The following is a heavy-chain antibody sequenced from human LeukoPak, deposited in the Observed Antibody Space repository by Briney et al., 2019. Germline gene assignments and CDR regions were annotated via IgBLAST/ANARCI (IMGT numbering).Heavy chain of an antibody. CDR1: GGSISSSNYY. J-gene: IGHJ5*02. D-gene: IGHD4-17*01. V-gene: IGHV4-61*02. CDR2: IYTSGST. CDR3: ARVDYGDYSSDNWFDP. Sequence: SETLSLTCSVSGGSISSSNYYWSWIRQPAGKGLEWIGRIYTSGSTNYNPSLKSRVTMSVDTSKNQFSLKLSSVTAADTAVYYCARVDYGDYSSDNWFDPWGQGTLVTVSS.